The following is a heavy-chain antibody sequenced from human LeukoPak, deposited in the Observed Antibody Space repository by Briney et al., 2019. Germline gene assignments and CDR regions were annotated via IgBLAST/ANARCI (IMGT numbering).Heavy chain of an antibody. J-gene: IGHJ5*02. CDR3: ARGAIYRSNWYHVNWFDP. D-gene: IGHD6-13*01. V-gene: IGHV1-69*13. CDR1: GYTFTSYG. Sequence: ASVKVSCKASGYTFTSYGISWVRQAPGQGLEWMGGIIPIFGTANYAQKFQGRVTITADESTSTAYMELSSLRSEDTAVYYCARGAIYRSNWYHVNWFDPLGQGTLVAVSS. CDR2: IIPIFGTA.